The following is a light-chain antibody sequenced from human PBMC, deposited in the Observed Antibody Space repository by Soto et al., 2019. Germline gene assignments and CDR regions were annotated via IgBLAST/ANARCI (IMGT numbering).Light chain of an antibody. J-gene: IGLJ2*01. CDR3: SSYAGSRTLI. Sequence: QSALTQPASVSGSPGQSITISCTGTSNDVGSYNFVSWYQQHPGQAPKLMIYEATKWPSGVSNRFSGSKSGNTASLTISGLQAEDEADYHCSSYAGSRTLIFGGGTKVTVL. V-gene: IGLV2-23*01. CDR1: SNDVGSYNF. CDR2: EAT.